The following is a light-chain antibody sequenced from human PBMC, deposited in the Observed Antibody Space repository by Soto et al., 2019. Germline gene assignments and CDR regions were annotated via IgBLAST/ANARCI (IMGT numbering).Light chain of an antibody. CDR2: LNSDGSH. V-gene: IGLV4-69*01. J-gene: IGLJ2*01. CDR1: SGHSSYA. CDR3: QTWGNCTVV. Sequence: QSVLTQSPFASASLGASVKLTCTLSSGHSSYAIAWHQQQPEKGPRYLMKLNSDGSHSKGDGIPDRFSGSSSGAERYLTISSLQSEDEADYYCQTWGNCTVVFGGGTKLTVL.